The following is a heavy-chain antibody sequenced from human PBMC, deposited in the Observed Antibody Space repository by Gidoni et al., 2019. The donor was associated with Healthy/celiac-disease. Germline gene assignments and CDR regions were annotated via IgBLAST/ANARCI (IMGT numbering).Heavy chain of an antibody. D-gene: IGHD3-3*01. J-gene: IGHJ4*02. V-gene: IGHV3-30*03. CDR1: GFTFTSYG. Sequence: QVQLGESGGGVVQPGRSLRLSCAASGFTFTSYGMPWVRQAPGKGLELVAVISYAGSNKYYADSVKGRFTISRDNSKNTLYLQMNSLRAEDTAVYYCARDFDFWSGYYRSLDYWGQGTLVTVSS. CDR3: ARDFDFWSGYYRSLDY. CDR2: ISYAGSNK.